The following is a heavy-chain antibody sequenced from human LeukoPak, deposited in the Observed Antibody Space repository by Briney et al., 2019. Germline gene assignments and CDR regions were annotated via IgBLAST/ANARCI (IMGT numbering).Heavy chain of an antibody. V-gene: IGHV4-34*01. D-gene: IGHD3-22*01. CDR2: INHSGST. CDR3: ATTLSSGSDHDAFDI. CDR1: GGSFSGYY. Sequence: NSSETLSLTCAVYGGSFSGYYWSWIRQPPGKGLEWIGEINHSGSTNYNPSLKSRVTISVDTSKNQFSLKLSSVTAADTAVYYCATTLSSGSDHDAFDIWGQGTMVTVSS. J-gene: IGHJ3*02.